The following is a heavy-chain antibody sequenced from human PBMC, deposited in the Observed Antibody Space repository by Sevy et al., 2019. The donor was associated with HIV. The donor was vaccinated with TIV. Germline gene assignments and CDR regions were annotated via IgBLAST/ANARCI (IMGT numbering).Heavy chain of an antibody. V-gene: IGHV3-23*01. D-gene: IGHD2-2*01. J-gene: IGHJ4*02. CDR2: LSFGCGKI. CDR1: GFPFNIYS. Sequence: EGSLRLSCATSGFPFNIYSMSWVRQAPGKVLEWVSTLSFGCGKINYADSVKGRFTISRDNSENTLYLEMNGLRAEDTALYFCAREGCSKPHDHWGRGTLVTVSS. CDR3: AREGCSKPHDH.